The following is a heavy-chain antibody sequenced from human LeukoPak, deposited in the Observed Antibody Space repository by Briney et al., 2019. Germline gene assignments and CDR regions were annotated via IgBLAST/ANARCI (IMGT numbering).Heavy chain of an antibody. Sequence: ASVKVSCKASGYTFTSYDINWVRQATGQGLEWMGRINPNSGGTNYAQKFQGRVTMTRDTSISTAYMELSRLRSDDTAVYYCAKSRYYYGSGSYPFDYWGQGTLVTVSS. CDR2: INPNSGGT. CDR3: AKSRYYYGSGSYPFDY. CDR1: GYTFTSYD. J-gene: IGHJ4*02. V-gene: IGHV1-2*06. D-gene: IGHD3-10*01.